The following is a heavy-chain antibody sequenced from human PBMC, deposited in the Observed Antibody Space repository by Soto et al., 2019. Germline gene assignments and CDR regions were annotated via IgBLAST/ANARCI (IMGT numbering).Heavy chain of an antibody. CDR3: ARECVDTVTSITIPFDY. Sequence: HGGSLRLSWATSGFTFSRCDMNWVRPAPGKGLEWVSFISSSASYMYYADSVKGRFTISRDNSKKSLYLQMNSLRADDTAVYYCARECVDTVTSITIPFDYWGQGALVNVSS. V-gene: IGHV3-21*01. D-gene: IGHD5-12*01. J-gene: IGHJ4*02. CDR2: ISSSASYM. CDR1: GFTFSRCD.